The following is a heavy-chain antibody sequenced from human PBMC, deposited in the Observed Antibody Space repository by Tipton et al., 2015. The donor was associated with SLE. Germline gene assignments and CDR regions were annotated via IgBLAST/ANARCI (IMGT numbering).Heavy chain of an antibody. CDR2: INHSGST. D-gene: IGHD3-3*01. V-gene: IGHV4-34*01. Sequence: TLSLTCAVYGGSFSGYYWSWIRQPPGKGLEWIGEINHSGSTYYNPSLKSRVTISVDTSKNQFSLKLSSVTAADTAVYYCARAPSNYDFWSGHAFDIWGQGTMVTVSS. CDR3: ARAPSNYDFWSGHAFDI. CDR1: GGSFSGYY. J-gene: IGHJ3*02.